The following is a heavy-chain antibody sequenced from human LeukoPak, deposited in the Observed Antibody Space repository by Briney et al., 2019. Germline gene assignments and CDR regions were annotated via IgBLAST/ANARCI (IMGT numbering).Heavy chain of an antibody. V-gene: IGHV1-2*02. CDR3: ARDRTISLGTSKEIKYITIFDY. D-gene: IGHD3-3*01. J-gene: IGHJ4*02. CDR2: INPNSGGT. CDR1: GYTFTGYY. Sequence: ASVKVSCKASGYTFTGYYMHWVRQAPGQGLEWMGWINPNSGGTNYAQKFQGRVTMTRDTSISTAYMELSRLRSDDTAVYCCARDRTISLGTSKEIKYITIFDYWGQGTLVTVSS.